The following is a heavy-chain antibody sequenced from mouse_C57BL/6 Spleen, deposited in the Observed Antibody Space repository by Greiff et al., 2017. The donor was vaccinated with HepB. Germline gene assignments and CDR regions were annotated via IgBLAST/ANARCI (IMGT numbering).Heavy chain of an antibody. CDR3: TRDKRGAIDY. CDR2: ISSGGDYT. CDR1: GFTFSSYA. V-gene: IGHV5-9-1*02. J-gene: IGHJ4*01. Sequence: EVKLMESGEGLVKPGGSLKLSCEASGFTFSSYAMSWVRQTPEKRLEWVAYISSGGDYTYYADTVKGRFTITRDKARNTLYLQMSSLKSEATAMYYSTRDKRGAIDYWGQGTTVTVSS.